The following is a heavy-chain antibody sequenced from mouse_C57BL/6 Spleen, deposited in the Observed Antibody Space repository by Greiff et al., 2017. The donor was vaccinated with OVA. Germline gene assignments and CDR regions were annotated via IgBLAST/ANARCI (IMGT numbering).Heavy chain of an antibody. J-gene: IGHJ1*03. CDR3: TTRAPSYFDV. D-gene: IGHD3-3*01. Sequence: VQLQQSGAELVRPGASVKLSCTASGFNIKDYYMHWVKQRPEQGLEWIGRIDPEDGDTAYAPKFQGKATMTADPSSNTAYLQLSSLTSEDTAVDYGTTRAPSYFDVWGTGTTVTVSS. CDR1: GFNIKDYY. V-gene: IGHV14-1*01. CDR2: IDPEDGDT.